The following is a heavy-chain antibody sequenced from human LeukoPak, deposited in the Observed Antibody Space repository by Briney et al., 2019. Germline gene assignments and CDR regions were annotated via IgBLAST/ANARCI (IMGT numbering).Heavy chain of an antibody. V-gene: IGHV4-59*01. CDR2: IYYSGST. CDR1: GGSXXXYY. CDR3: ARGGYDFWSGYYPYYYGMDV. J-gene: IGHJ6*02. Sequence: GGSXXXYYWXWIRQPPGKGLEWIGYIYYSGSTNYNPSLKSRVTISVDTSKNQFSLKLSSVTAADTAVYYCARGGYDFWSGYYPYYYGMDVWGQGTTVTVSS. D-gene: IGHD3-3*01.